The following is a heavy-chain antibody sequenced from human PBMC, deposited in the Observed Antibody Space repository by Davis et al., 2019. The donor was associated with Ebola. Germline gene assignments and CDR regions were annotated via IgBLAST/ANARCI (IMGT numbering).Heavy chain of an antibody. CDR1: GFTFNSYA. J-gene: IGHJ4*02. V-gene: IGHV3-23*01. D-gene: IGHD3-3*01. Sequence: PGGSLRLSCAASGFTFNSYAMSWVRQAPGKGLEWVSSISRDGDTTYYTGSVKGRFTVSRDNSKNTLYLQMNSLRVEDTAIYYCAKGWIFGKLFEYWGQGTLVTVSS. CDR3: AKGWIFGKLFEY. CDR2: ISRDGDTT.